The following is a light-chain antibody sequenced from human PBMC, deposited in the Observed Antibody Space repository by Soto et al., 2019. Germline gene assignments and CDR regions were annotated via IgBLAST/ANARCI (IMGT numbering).Light chain of an antibody. Sequence: ERGMTQSPATLSVSPGERVTLSCSASQSVSGYLAWYQQRPGQAPRLLIYGASTRATGIPVRFSGSGSGTEFSLTISSLQSEDFAFYYCQQYNNWPPWTFGQGTKV. CDR2: GAS. CDR3: QQYNNWPPWT. CDR1: QSVSGY. V-gene: IGKV3-15*01. J-gene: IGKJ1*01.